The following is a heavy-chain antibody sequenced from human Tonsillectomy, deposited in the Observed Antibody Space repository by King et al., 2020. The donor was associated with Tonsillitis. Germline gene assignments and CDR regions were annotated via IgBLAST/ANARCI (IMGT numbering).Heavy chain of an antibody. CDR2: IYYSGST. CDR3: ARRDYGDPLFDY. D-gene: IGHD4-17*01. V-gene: IGHV4-39*07. CDR1: GGSISSGSYY. Sequence: QLQESGPGLVKPSETLSLTCTVSGGSISSGSYYWDWIRQPPGKGLEWIGSIYYSGSTYYNPSLKSRVTISVDTSKNQFSLKLSSVTAADTAVYFCARRDYGDPLFDYWGQGTLVTVSS. J-gene: IGHJ4*02.